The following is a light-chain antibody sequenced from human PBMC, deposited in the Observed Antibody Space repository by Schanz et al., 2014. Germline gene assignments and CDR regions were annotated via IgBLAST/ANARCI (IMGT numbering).Light chain of an antibody. J-gene: IGKJ1*01. CDR2: GAS. V-gene: IGKV3D-20*02. CDR1: QSVSSSY. CDR3: HQRATWT. Sequence: EIVLTQSPGTLSLSPGERATLSCRASQSVSSSYLAWYQQKPGQAPRLLIYGASSRATGISDRFSGSGSGTDFTLSISRLEPEDFALYYCHQRATWTFGQGTKVEIK.